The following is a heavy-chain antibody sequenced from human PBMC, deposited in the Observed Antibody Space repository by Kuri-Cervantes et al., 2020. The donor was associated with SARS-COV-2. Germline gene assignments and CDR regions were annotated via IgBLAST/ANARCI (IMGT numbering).Heavy chain of an antibody. V-gene: IGHV3-74*01. J-gene: IGHJ3*02. Sequence: GESLKISCAASGFTFSSYWMHWVRQAPGKGLVWVSRINSDGSSTSYADSVKGRFTISRDNAKNTLYLQMNSLRAEDTAVYYCAKSKGRENGWVYSSDLDAFDIWGQGTMVTVSS. CDR2: INSDGSST. CDR3: AKSKGRENGWVYSSDLDAFDI. D-gene: IGHD3-22*01. CDR1: GFTFSSYW.